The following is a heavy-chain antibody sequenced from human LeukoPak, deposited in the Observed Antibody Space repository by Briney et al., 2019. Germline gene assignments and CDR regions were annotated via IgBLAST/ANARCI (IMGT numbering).Heavy chain of an antibody. CDR2: IIPIFGTA. D-gene: IGHD3-10*01. CDR1: GGTFSSYA. V-gene: IGHV1-69*13. J-gene: IGHJ4*02. Sequence: SVKVSCKASGGTFSSYAISWVRQAPGQGLEWMGGIIPIFGTANYAQKFQGRVTITADESTSTAYMELSSLRSEDTAVYYCARELIKYYYGSGSYIFDYWGQGTLVTVSS. CDR3: ARELIKYYYGSGSYIFDY.